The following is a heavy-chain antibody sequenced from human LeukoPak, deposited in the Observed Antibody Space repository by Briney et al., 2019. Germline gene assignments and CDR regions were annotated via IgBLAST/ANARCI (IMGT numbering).Heavy chain of an antibody. CDR1: GFTFSSYG. D-gene: IGHD3-22*01. CDR3: ARRAGDYSHPYDY. J-gene: IGHJ4*02. V-gene: IGHV3-30*03. CDR2: ISYDGSNK. Sequence: GGSLRLSCAASGFTFSSYGMHWVRQAPGKGLERVAVISYDGSNKYYADSVKGRFTISRDSSKNTLYLQMNSLRAEDTAVYYCARRAGDYSHPYDYWGQGTLVTVSS.